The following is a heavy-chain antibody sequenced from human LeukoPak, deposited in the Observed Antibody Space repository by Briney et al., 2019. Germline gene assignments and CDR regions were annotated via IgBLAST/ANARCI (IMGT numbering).Heavy chain of an antibody. Sequence: PSETLSLTCTGSGGSISSYYWSWIRQPPGKGLEWIGYIYYSGSTNYNPSLKSRVTISVDTSKNQFSLKLSSVTAADTAVYYCARKNYGSDAFVTWGQGTMVTVSS. CDR2: IYYSGST. CDR3: ARKNYGSDAFVT. D-gene: IGHD3-10*01. J-gene: IGHJ3*02. CDR1: GGSISSYY. V-gene: IGHV4-59*08.